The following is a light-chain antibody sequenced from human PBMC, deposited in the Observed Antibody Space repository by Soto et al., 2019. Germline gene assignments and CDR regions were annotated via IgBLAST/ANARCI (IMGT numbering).Light chain of an antibody. CDR3: QKYNSAPWT. V-gene: IGKV1-27*01. CDR1: QGINTF. Sequence: IQLTHSPSSLSASVGDIVTITCRASQGINTFLAWYQQKAGKAPKLLIYAASTLRSGVPSRFSGSGSGTDFTLTISSLQPEDVATYYCQKYNSAPWTFGQGTKVDIK. CDR2: AAS. J-gene: IGKJ1*01.